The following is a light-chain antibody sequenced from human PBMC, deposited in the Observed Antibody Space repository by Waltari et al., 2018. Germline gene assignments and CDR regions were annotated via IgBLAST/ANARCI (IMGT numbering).Light chain of an antibody. CDR2: GAS. Sequence: EIVLTQSPGTLSLSPGEKVTLSCRASQSVGLNYLAWYQQKPGQAPRLLIYGASSRATGIPDRFSGSESGTDFTLSISGVEPEDFAVYYCHHYGSSSFTFGQGTKLEI. V-gene: IGKV3-20*01. CDR1: QSVGLNY. CDR3: HHYGSSSFT. J-gene: IGKJ2*01.